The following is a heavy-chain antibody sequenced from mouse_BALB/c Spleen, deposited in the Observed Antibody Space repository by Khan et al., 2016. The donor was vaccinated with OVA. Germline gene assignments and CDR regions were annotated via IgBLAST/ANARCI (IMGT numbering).Heavy chain of an antibody. V-gene: IGHV14-3*02. J-gene: IGHJ3*01. D-gene: IGHD4-1*01. Sequence: VQLKESGTELVKPGASVKLSCTASGFNIKDTYMHWVKQRPEQGLDWIGRIDPANGNTKSDPKFQGKATITADTFSNTAYLQLSSLTSEDTAVYYCARDYWDVFAYWGQGTLVTVSA. CDR1: GFNIKDTY. CDR2: IDPANGNT. CDR3: ARDYWDVFAY.